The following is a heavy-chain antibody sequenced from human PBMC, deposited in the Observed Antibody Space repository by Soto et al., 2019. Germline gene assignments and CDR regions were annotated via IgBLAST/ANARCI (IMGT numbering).Heavy chain of an antibody. Sequence: PGGSLRLSCATSGLTFDNYAMSWVRQAPGKGLEWVSAISGGGGGTYYADSVKGRFIISRENSKNTLYRRVNGLRTEDTAVYYCAKDVHYDSSGGLDYWGQGTQVSVSS. D-gene: IGHD3-22*01. CDR1: GLTFDNYA. CDR2: ISGGGGGT. J-gene: IGHJ4*02. CDR3: AKDVHYDSSGGLDY. V-gene: IGHV3-23*01.